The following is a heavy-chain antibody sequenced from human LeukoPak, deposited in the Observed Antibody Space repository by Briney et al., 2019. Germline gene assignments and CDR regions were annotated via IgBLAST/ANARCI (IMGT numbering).Heavy chain of an antibody. CDR3: AREVRVGGLLSLDY. V-gene: IGHV3-23*01. CDR1: GFTFSSYA. J-gene: IGHJ4*02. D-gene: IGHD3-10*01. CDR2: FVVSIADT. Sequence: PGGSLRLSCTASGFTFSSYAMGCARQAPGKGLEWVSVFVVSIADTYHADSVKGRFTTSRDNSKNTLYLQMNSLRAEDTAIYYCAREVRVGGLLSLDYWGQGTLVTVSS.